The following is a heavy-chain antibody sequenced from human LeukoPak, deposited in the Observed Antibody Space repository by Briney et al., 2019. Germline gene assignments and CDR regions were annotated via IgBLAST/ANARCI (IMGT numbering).Heavy chain of an antibody. CDR2: ISVYNGNT. Sequence: ASVKVSCKASGYTFNNYYITWVRQAPGQGLEWMGWISVYNGNTNYVQKFQGRVAMTTDTSTSTAYMELRSLRSDDTAMYYCARSYCSGSSCYYFDHWGQGTPVTVSS. CDR3: ARSYCSGSSCYYFDH. D-gene: IGHD2-15*01. V-gene: IGHV1-18*01. J-gene: IGHJ4*02. CDR1: GYTFNNYY.